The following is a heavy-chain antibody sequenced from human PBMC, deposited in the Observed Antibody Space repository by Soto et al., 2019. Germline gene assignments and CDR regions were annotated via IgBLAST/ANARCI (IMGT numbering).Heavy chain of an antibody. J-gene: IGHJ4*02. CDR1: GGSFSGYY. V-gene: IGHV4-34*01. CDR3: TRHGRPDITIFGVAAYNIVT. CDR2: INHSGST. Sequence: PSETLSLTCAVYGGSFSGYYWSWIRQPPGKGLEWIGEINHSGSTNYNPSLKSRVTISVDTSKNQFSLKLSSVTAADTAVYYCTRHGRPDITIFGVAAYNIVTWGQGTLVTVSS. D-gene: IGHD3-3*01.